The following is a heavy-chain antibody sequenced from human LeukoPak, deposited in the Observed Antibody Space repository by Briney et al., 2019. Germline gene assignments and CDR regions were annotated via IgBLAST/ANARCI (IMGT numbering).Heavy chain of an antibody. D-gene: IGHD6-6*01. Sequence: PGGSLRLSCAASGFTFSSYSMNWVRQAPGKGLEWVSSISSSSSYIYYADSVKGRFTISRDNAKNSLYLQMNSLRAEDTAVYYCARARPKYSSSSVVPGYWGQGTLVTVSS. J-gene: IGHJ4*02. CDR1: GFTFSSYS. V-gene: IGHV3-21*01. CDR2: ISSSSSYI. CDR3: ARARPKYSSSSVVPGY.